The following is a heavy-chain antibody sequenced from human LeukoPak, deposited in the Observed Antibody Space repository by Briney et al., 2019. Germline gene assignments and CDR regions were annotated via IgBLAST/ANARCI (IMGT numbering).Heavy chain of an antibody. J-gene: IGHJ4*02. CDR3: ARDNSGFFDY. Sequence: SVKISCKASGGTFSSYAISWVRQAPGQGLEWMGRIIPILGIANYAQKFQGRVTITADKSTSTAYMELSSLRSEDTAVYYCARDNSGFFDYWGQGTLVTVSS. V-gene: IGHV1-69*04. CDR2: IIPILGIA. D-gene: IGHD3-10*01. CDR1: GGTFSSYA.